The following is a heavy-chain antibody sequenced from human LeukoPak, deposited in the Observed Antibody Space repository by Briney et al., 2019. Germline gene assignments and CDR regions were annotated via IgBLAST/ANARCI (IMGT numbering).Heavy chain of an antibody. D-gene: IGHD5-18*01. V-gene: IGHV3-30-3*01. CDR1: GFTFSSYA. CDR3: ARVVDVYTYGYGY. CDR2: ISYDGSNK. J-gene: IGHJ4*02. Sequence: GGSLRLSCAASGFTFSSYAMHWVRQAPGKGLEWVAVISYDGSNKYYADSVKGRFTISRDNSKNTLYLQMNSLRAEDTAVYYCARVVDVYTYGYGYWGQGTLVTVSS.